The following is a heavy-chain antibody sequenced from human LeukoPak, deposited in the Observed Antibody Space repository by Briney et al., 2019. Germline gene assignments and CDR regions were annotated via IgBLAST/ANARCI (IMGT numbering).Heavy chain of an antibody. J-gene: IGHJ4*02. CDR1: GFSFSNYW. CDR3: ARDLSPVVRASPMGY. Sequence: GGSLRLSCAASGFSFSNYWMSWVRQAPGKGLEWVANIKQDGSESYYVGSVKGRFTISRDNAKNSLYLQMNSLRAEDTAVYYCARDLSPVVRASPMGYWGQGTLVTVSS. V-gene: IGHV3-7*05. D-gene: IGHD3-10*01. CDR2: IKQDGSES.